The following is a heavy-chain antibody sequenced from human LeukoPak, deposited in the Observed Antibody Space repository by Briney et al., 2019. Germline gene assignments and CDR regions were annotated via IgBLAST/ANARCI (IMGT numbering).Heavy chain of an antibody. J-gene: IGHJ3*01. CDR3: GRENYYDSSGNDAFDV. Sequence: PGGSLRLSCTVSGFTFSTYWMTWVRQAPGKGLEWVAKINQDGSEKYYVDSVKGRFTITRDNAKKALYLEMNSLRVEDTALYYCGRENYYDSSGNDAFDVWGQGTMVTVSS. V-gene: IGHV3-7*04. CDR2: INQDGSEK. CDR1: GFTFSTYW. D-gene: IGHD3-22*01.